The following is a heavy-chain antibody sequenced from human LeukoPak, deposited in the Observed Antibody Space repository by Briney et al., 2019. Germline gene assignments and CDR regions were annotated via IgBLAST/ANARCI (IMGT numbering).Heavy chain of an antibody. J-gene: IGHJ5*02. CDR2: IYTSGST. CDR1: GGSISSGSYY. V-gene: IGHV4-61*02. Sequence: PSETLSLTCTVSGGSISSGSYYWSWIRQPAGKGLEWIGRIYTSGSTIYNPSLKSRVTMSVHTSKNQFSLNLTSVTAADTAVYYCVRDLGLAVAGYNWFDPWGQGTLVTVSS. CDR3: VRDLGLAVAGYNWFDP. D-gene: IGHD6-19*01.